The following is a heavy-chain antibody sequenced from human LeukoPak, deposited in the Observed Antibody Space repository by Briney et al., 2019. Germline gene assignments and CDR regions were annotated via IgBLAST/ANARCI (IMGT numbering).Heavy chain of an antibody. Sequence: GGSLRLSCTASGSTFGDYAMTWVRQAPGKGLEWVGFIRSKIYGGTPEYAASVKGRFTISRDDSQGIAYLQMNSLKTEDTAVYYCTRDQTPYYWGQGTLVTVSS. V-gene: IGHV3-49*04. J-gene: IGHJ4*02. CDR2: IRSKIYGGTP. CDR3: TRDQTPYY. CDR1: GSTFGDYA.